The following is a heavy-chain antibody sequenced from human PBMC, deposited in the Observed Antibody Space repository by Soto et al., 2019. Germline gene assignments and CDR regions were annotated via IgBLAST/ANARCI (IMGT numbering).Heavy chain of an antibody. Sequence: LETLSLTCTVSGGSSSSYYWIWIRQPPGKGLEWIGYIYYSGSTNYNPSLKSRVTISVDTSKNQFSLKLSSVTAADTAVYYCARRYGDCFDFWGQGTLVTVSS. D-gene: IGHD4-17*01. CDR2: IYYSGST. J-gene: IGHJ4*02. CDR1: GGSSSSYY. V-gene: IGHV4-59*08. CDR3: ARRYGDCFDF.